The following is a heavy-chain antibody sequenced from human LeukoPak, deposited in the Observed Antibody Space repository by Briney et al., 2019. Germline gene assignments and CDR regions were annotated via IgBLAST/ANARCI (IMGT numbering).Heavy chain of an antibody. CDR3: AKWELYSGFYYIDY. CDR1: GFTFSSYW. J-gene: IGHJ4*02. Sequence: GGSLRLSCAASGFTFSSYWMTWVRQGPGKGLEWVANIKPDGSLIYYVDSVKGRFTTSRDNAKNSLYLQMNSLRAEDTAVYYCAKWELYSGFYYIDYWGQGTLATVSS. D-gene: IGHD1-26*01. V-gene: IGHV3-7*01. CDR2: IKPDGSLI.